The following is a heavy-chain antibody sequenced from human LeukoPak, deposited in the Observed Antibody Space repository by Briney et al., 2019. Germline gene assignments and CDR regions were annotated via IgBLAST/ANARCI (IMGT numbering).Heavy chain of an antibody. CDR3: ARELVSSSHSCYYYGMDV. J-gene: IGHJ6*01. D-gene: IGHD2-15*01. CDR1: GYTFTSYD. V-gene: IGHV1-8*01. CDR2: MNPYSGNT. Sequence: ASVKVSCKASGYTFTSYDINWVRQATGQGLEWMGWMNPYSGNTGYAQKFQDRVTMNRNTSISTDYMELSRLRSEDTDVYYCARELVSSSHSCYYYGMDVWGQGTTVTVSS.